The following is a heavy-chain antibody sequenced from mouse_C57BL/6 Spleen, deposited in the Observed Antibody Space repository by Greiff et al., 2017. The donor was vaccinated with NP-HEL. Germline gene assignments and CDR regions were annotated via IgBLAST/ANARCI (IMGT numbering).Heavy chain of an antibody. CDR1: GYTFTSYW. Sequence: QVQLQQPGAELVRPGSSVKLSCKASGYTFTSYWMHWVKQRPIQGLEWIGNIDPSDSETHYNQKSKDKATLTVDKSSSTAYMQLSSLTSEDSAVYYCASPYGNYSAWFAYWGQGTLVTVSA. J-gene: IGHJ3*01. V-gene: IGHV1-52*01. CDR3: ASPYGNYSAWFAY. CDR2: IDPSDSET. D-gene: IGHD2-1*01.